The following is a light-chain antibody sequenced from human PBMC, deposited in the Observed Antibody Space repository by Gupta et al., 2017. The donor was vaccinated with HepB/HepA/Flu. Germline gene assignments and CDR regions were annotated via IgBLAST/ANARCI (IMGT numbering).Light chain of an antibody. J-gene: IGKJ2*01. CDR1: QNVNTN. CDR2: GAS. V-gene: IGKV3-15*01. CDR3: QQDNHWLPYT. Sequence: EIVMTQSPATLSVSPGERVSLSCRASQNVNTNLAWFQQKRGQAPRLLIYGASTRATGIPARFSGSGYGTEFTLTISSRQSEDFAVYYCQQDNHWLPYTFGQGTKLDMK.